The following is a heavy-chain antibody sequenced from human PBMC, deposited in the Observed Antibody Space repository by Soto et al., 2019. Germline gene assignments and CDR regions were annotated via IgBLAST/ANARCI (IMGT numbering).Heavy chain of an antibody. CDR3: AHPRGYGVFDAVDI. CDR1: GFIFSTYA. D-gene: IGHD4-17*01. J-gene: IGHJ3*02. V-gene: IGHV3-23*01. CDR2: ISNTGGST. Sequence: HPGGSLRLSCAASGFIFSTYAMNWVRQAPGKGLECVSAISNTGGSTFYADSVRGRFTISRDNSINTLYLQMTSLRTEDTAVYYCAHPRGYGVFDAVDIWGQGTMVTVAS.